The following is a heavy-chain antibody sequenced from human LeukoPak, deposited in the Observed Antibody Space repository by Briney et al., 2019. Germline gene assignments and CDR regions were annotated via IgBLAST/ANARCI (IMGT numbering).Heavy chain of an antibody. Sequence: ASVKVSCKASGYMFTGQYMHWVRQAPGQGLEWMGWINPNTGGTNYAQKFQGRVTMTRDTSISTAYMELRSLRSDDTAVYYCAREGPYYDYVWGSYRYTLGYYYYYMDVWGKGTTVTVSS. D-gene: IGHD3-16*02. CDR3: AREGPYYDYVWGSYRYTLGYYYYYMDV. CDR1: GYMFTGQY. J-gene: IGHJ6*03. V-gene: IGHV1-2*02. CDR2: INPNTGGT.